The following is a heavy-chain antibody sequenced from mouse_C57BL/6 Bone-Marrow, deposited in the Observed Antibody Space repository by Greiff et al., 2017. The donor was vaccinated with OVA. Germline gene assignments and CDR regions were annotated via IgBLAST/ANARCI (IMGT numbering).Heavy chain of an antibody. Sequence: DVHLVESGGGLVKPGGSLKLSCAASGFTFSSYAMSWVRQTPEKRLEWVATISDGGSYTYYPDNVKGRFTISRDNAKNNLYLQMSHLKSEDTAMYYCARDEVYFDYWGQGTTLTVSS. CDR2: ISDGGSYT. J-gene: IGHJ2*01. V-gene: IGHV5-4*01. CDR3: ARDEVYFDY. CDR1: GFTFSSYA.